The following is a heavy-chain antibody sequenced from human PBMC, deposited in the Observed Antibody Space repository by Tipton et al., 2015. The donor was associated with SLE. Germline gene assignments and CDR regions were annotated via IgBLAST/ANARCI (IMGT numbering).Heavy chain of an antibody. Sequence: GSLRLSCAASAFTFSSYAMSWVRQAPGKGLEWVSVIHSGAGGTYYADSVKGRFTISRDNSKNTLYLQMNSLRAEDTAVYYCARAYMDVWGKGTTVTVSS. CDR2: IHSGAGGT. CDR3: ARAYMDV. J-gene: IGHJ6*03. V-gene: IGHV3-23*03. CDR1: AFTFSSYA.